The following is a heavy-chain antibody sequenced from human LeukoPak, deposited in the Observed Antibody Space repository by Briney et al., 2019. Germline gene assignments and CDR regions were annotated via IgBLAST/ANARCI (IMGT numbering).Heavy chain of an antibody. J-gene: IGHJ4*02. CDR2: IIPIFGTA. CDR1: GGTFSSYA. D-gene: IGHD2-2*01. CDR3: ARVQGYCSSTSCYFDY. V-gene: IGHV1-69*01. Sequence: ASVKVSCKASGGTFSSYAISWVRQAPGQGLEWMGGIIPIFGTANYAQKFQGRVTITADESTSTAYMELSSLRSEDTAVYYCARVQGYCSSTSCYFDYRGQGTLVTVSS.